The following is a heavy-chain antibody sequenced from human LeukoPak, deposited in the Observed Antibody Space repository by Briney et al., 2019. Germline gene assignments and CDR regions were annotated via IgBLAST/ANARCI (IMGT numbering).Heavy chain of an antibody. V-gene: IGHV3-21*01. CDR1: GFTFSSYS. J-gene: IGHJ4*02. CDR2: ISSSSSYI. Sequence: GGSLRLSCAASGFTFSSYSMNWVRQAPGKGLEWVSSISSSSSYIYYADSVKGRFTISRDNAKNSLYLQMNSLRAEDTAVYYCASPRRPNYYDSSGSFDYWGQGTLVTVSS. D-gene: IGHD3-22*01. CDR3: ASPRRPNYYDSSGSFDY.